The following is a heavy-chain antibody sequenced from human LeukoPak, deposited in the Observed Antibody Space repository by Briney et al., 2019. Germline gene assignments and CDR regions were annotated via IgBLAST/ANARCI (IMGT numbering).Heavy chain of an antibody. CDR1: GFTVSSNY. CDR3: AKDSFTIFGVVNYFDY. V-gene: IGHV3-53*01. J-gene: IGHJ4*02. CDR2: IYSGGST. Sequence: GGSLRLSCAASGFTVSSNYMSWVRQAPGKGLEWVSVIYSGGSTYYADSVKGRFTVSRDNFKNKLYLQMNSLRAEDTAVYYCAKDSFTIFGVVNYFDYWGQGTLVTVSS. D-gene: IGHD3-3*01.